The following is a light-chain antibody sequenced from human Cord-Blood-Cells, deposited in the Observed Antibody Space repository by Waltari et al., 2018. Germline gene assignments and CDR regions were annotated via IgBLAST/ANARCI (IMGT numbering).Light chain of an antibody. V-gene: IGKV3-15*01. CDR2: GAS. CDR1: QSVSSN. Sequence: ETVMTQSPATLSVSPGESATLSCRASQSVSSNLAWYPQKPGQAPRRLIYGASTRATGIPARFRGSGSGTEFTLTISSLKSEDFAVYYCQQYNNWPPWTFGQGTKVEIK. J-gene: IGKJ1*01. CDR3: QQYNNWPPWT.